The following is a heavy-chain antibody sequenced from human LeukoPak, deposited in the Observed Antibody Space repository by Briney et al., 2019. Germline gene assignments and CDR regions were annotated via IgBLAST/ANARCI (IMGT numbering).Heavy chain of an antibody. D-gene: IGHD2-15*01. CDR3: ARQGGSSVSFDY. CDR1: GGSISSYY. J-gene: IGHJ4*02. V-gene: IGHV4-59*08. CDR2: IYYSGST. Sequence: SGTLSLTCTVSGGSISSYYWSWIRQPPGKGLEWIGYIYYSGSTNYNPSLKSRVTISVDTSKNQFSLKLSSVTAADTAVYYCARQGGSSVSFDYWGQGTLVTVSS.